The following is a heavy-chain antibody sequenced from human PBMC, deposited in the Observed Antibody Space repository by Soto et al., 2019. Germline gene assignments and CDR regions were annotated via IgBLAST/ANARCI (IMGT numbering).Heavy chain of an antibody. V-gene: IGHV4-31*02. Sequence: SETLGLTCTFSGGSISIGGYYWSWIRQHPGKGLEWIGYIYYSGSTYYNPSLKSRVTISVDTSKNQFYLKLSSVTAADTAVYYCATCSSTSDTPLVYYGMDVWGQGTTVT. CDR2: IYYSGST. J-gene: IGHJ6*02. D-gene: IGHD2-2*01. CDR3: ATCSSTSDTPLVYYGMDV. CDR1: GGSISIGGYY.